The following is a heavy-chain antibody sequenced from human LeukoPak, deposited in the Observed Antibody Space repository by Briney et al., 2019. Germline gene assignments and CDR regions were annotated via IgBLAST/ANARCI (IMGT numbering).Heavy chain of an antibody. CDR1: GFTFSSYG. J-gene: IGHJ4*02. CDR2: IRYDGSDK. CDR3: AREEDPGGNSSWDY. V-gene: IGHV3-30*02. D-gene: IGHD4-23*01. Sequence: SGGSLRLSCAASGFTFSSYGMHWVRQAPGKGLEWVAFIRYDGSDKYYADSVKGRFTVSRDNSKNTLYLQMNSLRAEDTAVYYCAREEDPGGNSSWDYWGQGTLVTVSS.